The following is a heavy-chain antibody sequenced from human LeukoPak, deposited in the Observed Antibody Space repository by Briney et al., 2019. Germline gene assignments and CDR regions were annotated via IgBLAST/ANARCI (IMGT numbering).Heavy chain of an antibody. CDR3: ATYTMETSLGYSSGWNYFDF. Sequence: GGSPRLSCAASGFTFSSYAMNWVRQAPGKGLEWVSSISSTSGYIWYSDSVKGRFTISRDNAKSSLYLQMNSLRAEDTAVYYCATYTMETSLGYSSGWNYFDFWGQGTLVTVSS. V-gene: IGHV3-21*01. J-gene: IGHJ4*02. D-gene: IGHD6-19*01. CDR2: ISSTSGYI. CDR1: GFTFSSYA.